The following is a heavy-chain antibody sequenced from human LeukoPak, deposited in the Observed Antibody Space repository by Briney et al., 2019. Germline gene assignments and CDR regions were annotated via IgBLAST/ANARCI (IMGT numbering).Heavy chain of an antibody. D-gene: IGHD3-22*01. CDR3: ARVLYYYDSSGRIGAFDI. J-gene: IGHJ3*02. V-gene: IGHV1-18*01. CDR2: ISAYNGIT. Sequence: ASVRVSCKASGYTFTSDGISWVRQAPGQGREWRGWISAYNGITNYAQKLQGRVTMTTDTSTSTAYMELRSLRSDDTAVYYCARVLYYYDSSGRIGAFDIWGQGTMVTVSS. CDR1: GYTFTSDG.